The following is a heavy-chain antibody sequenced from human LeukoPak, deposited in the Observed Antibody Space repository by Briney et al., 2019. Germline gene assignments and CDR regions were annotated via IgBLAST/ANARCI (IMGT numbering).Heavy chain of an antibody. Sequence: SETLSLTCTVSGYSISSGYYWGWIRQPPGKGLEWIGYIYYSGSTNYNPSLKSRVTISVDTSKNQFSLKLSSVTAADTAVYYCARDSIDAFDIWGQGTMVTVSS. CDR1: GYSISSGYY. D-gene: IGHD3-3*02. V-gene: IGHV4-61*01. CDR3: ARDSIDAFDI. CDR2: IYYSGST. J-gene: IGHJ3*02.